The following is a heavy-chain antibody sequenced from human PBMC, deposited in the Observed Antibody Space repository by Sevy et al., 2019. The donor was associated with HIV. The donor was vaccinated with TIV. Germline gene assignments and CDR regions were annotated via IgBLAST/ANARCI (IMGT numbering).Heavy chain of an antibody. CDR3: AKGWGGQWLVRAFDI. D-gene: IGHD6-19*01. J-gene: IGHJ3*02. V-gene: IGHV3-23*01. Sequence: GGSLRLSCAASGFTFSSYAMSWVRQAPGKGLEWVSAISGSGGSTYYADSVKGRFTISRDNSKNTLYLQMNSLRAEETAVYYCAKGWGGQWLVRAFDIWGQGTMVTVSS. CDR1: GFTFSSYA. CDR2: ISGSGGST.